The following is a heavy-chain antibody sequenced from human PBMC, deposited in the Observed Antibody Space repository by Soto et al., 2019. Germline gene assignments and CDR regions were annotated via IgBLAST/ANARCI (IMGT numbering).Heavy chain of an antibody. CDR3: ARPEGGYGSGYSWFDP. Sequence: QLQLQESGPGLVKPSETLSLTCSVSGRSISEINSYWGWIRQTPGEGLEWIGTIHHTGSTYYNPSLNRRVIISLDTSKNQFSLKLSSVTAADTALYYCARPEGGYGSGYSWFDPWGQGTRVTVSS. J-gene: IGHJ5*02. CDR1: GRSISEINSY. D-gene: IGHD5-12*01. CDR2: IHHTGST. V-gene: IGHV4-39*01.